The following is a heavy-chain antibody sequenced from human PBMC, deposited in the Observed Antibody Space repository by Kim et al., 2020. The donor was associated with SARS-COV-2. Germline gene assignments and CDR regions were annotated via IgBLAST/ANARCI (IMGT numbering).Heavy chain of an antibody. CDR1: GGSFSGYY. V-gene: IGHV4-34*01. J-gene: IGHJ4*02. D-gene: IGHD1-1*01. CDR3: ARGQLSRPFDY. Sequence: SETLSLTCAVYGGSFSGYYWSWIRQPPGKGLEWIGEINHSGSTNYNPSLKSRVTISVDTSKNQFSLKLSSVTAADTAVYYCARGQLSRPFDYWGQGTLVTVSS. CDR2: INHSGST.